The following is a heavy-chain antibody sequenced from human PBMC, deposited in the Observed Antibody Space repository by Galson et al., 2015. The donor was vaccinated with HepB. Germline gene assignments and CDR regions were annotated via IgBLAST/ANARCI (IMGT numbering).Heavy chain of an antibody. CDR3: ARDQQPGDYGDYYDGMDV. CDR2: IKQDGSEK. D-gene: IGHD2-21*01. J-gene: IGHJ6*02. V-gene: IGHV3-7*03. CDR1: GFTFSSYW. Sequence: SLRLSCAASGFTFSSYWMSWVRQAPGKGLEGVANIKQDGSEKYYVDSVKGRFTISRDNAKNSLYLQMNSLRAEDAAVYYCARDQQPGDYGDYYDGMDVWGQGTTVTVSS.